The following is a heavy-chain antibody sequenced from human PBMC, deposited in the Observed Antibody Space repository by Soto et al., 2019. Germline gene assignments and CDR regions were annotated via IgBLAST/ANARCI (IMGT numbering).Heavy chain of an antibody. Sequence: PSETLSLTCTVSGGSISSYYWSWIRQPPGKGLEWIGYIYYSGSTNYNPSLKSRVTISVDTSKNQFSLKLSSVTAADTAVYYCARYGSSRYYYYGMDVWGQGTTVTVSS. V-gene: IGHV4-59*01. J-gene: IGHJ6*02. CDR1: GGSISSYY. CDR3: ARYGSSRYYYYGMDV. CDR2: IYYSGST. D-gene: IGHD6-6*01.